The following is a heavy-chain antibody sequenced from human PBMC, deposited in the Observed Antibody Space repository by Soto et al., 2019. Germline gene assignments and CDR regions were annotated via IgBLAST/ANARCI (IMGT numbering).Heavy chain of an antibody. CDR2: IGRGGTTT. D-gene: IGHD3-10*01. V-gene: IGHV3-48*03. CDR1: GLTFSNYE. Sequence: RLSCAASGLTFSNYEMNWVRQAPGKGLEWVSYIGRGGTTTYYADSLKGRFTISRDNAKNSLYLQMNSLRAEDTAVYYCATRSGGGGAFDFWGQGTMVTVSS. J-gene: IGHJ3*01. CDR3: ATRSGGGGAFDF.